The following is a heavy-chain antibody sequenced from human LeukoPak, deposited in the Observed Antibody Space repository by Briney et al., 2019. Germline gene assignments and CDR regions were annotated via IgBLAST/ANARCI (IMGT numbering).Heavy chain of an antibody. V-gene: IGHV4-61*02. J-gene: IGHJ4*02. CDR3: ARGQWLPVFDF. D-gene: IGHD3-22*01. CDR1: GGSISSGSYY. CDR2: IYTSGST. Sequence: PSQTLSLTCTVSGGSISSGSYYWSWIRQPAGKGLEWIGRIYTSGSTNYNPSLKSRVTISVDTSKNHFSLRLSSVTAADTALYYCARGQWLPVFDFWGQGTLVTVSS.